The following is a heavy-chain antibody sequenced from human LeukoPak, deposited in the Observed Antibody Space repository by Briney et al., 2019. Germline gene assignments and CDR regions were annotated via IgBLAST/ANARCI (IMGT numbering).Heavy chain of an antibody. J-gene: IGHJ4*02. CDR1: GYSFTTYW. V-gene: IGHV5-51*01. Sequence: GESLQISCKGSGYSFTTYWIGWVRQMPGKGLEWMGIIYPGDSDTRYSPSFQGQVTVSADKSISTAYLQWSSLKASDTAMYYCARQSLTVLLWFGEFDYWGQGTLVTVSS. CDR3: ARQSLTVLLWFGEFDY. D-gene: IGHD3-10*01. CDR2: IYPGDSDT.